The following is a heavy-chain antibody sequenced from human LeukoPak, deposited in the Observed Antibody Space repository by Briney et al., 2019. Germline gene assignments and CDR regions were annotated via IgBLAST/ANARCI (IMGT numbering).Heavy chain of an antibody. D-gene: IGHD2-15*01. V-gene: IGHV5-51*01. CDR3: ARSLGYCSGGVCCNGVAF. CDR2: IYPGDSDT. CDR1: GYMFHSYW. J-gene: IGHJ4*02. Sequence: GESLKISCEGSGYMFHSYWIGWVRQMPGKGPEWMGIIYPGDSDTRYSTSFQGHVTTSVDKSIRTVYMQWRSLKASDSAIYYCARSLGYCSGGVCCNGVAFWGRGAPVTVSS.